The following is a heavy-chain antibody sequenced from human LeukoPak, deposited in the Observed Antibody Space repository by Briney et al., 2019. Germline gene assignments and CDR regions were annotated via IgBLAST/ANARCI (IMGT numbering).Heavy chain of an antibody. J-gene: IGHJ4*02. CDR2: LNSGGIT. CDR3: AKDQTPYY. V-gene: IGHV3-23*01. Sequence: RAGGSLRLSCVASGFIFSSFGLNWVRQAPGKGLEWVSGLNSGGITYYADSVKGRFTISRDISKNTLYLQMNSLRAEDTAVYFCAKDQTPYYWGQGTLVTVSS. CDR1: GFIFSSFG.